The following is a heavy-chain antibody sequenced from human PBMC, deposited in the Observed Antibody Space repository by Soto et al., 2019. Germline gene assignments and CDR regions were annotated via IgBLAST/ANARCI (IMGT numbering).Heavy chain of an antibody. D-gene: IGHD6-19*01. V-gene: IGHV3-23*01. CDR3: AKDLTASGWYKGRSYGMDV. CDR1: GFTFSSYA. J-gene: IGHJ6*02. Sequence: EVQLLESGGGLVQPGGSLRLSCAASGFTFSSYAMSWVRQAPGKGLEWVSAISGSGGSTYYADSVKGRFTISRDNSKNTLYLQMNSLRAEDTGVYYCAKDLTASGWYKGRSYGMDVWGHGTTVTVSS. CDR2: ISGSGGST.